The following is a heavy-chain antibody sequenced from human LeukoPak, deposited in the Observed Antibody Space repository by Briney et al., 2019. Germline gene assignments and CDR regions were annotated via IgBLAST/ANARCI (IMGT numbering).Heavy chain of an antibody. CDR3: ARPGYSYGYYYFDY. J-gene: IGHJ4*02. D-gene: IGHD5-18*01. CDR1: GSSIRDYY. V-gene: IGHV4-39*01. Sequence: SETLSLTCTVSGSSIRDYYWGWIRQPPGKGLEWIGSIYYSGSTYYNPSLKSRVTISVDTSKNQFSLKLSSVTAADTAVYYCARPGYSYGYYYFDYWGQGTLVTVSS. CDR2: IYYSGST.